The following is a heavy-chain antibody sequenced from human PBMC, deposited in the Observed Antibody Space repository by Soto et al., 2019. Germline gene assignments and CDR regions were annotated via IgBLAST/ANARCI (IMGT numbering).Heavy chain of an antibody. CDR3: ARHGMDYYDSSGYYPGDFDY. J-gene: IGHJ4*02. V-gene: IGHV4-39*01. CDR1: GGSISSSSYY. CDR2: IYYSGST. Sequence: SETLSLTCTVSGGSISSSSYYWGWIRQPPGKGLEWIGSIYYSGSTYYNPSLKSRVTISVDTSKNQFSLKLSSVTAADTAVYYCARHGMDYYDSSGYYPGDFDYWGQGTLVTVSS. D-gene: IGHD3-22*01.